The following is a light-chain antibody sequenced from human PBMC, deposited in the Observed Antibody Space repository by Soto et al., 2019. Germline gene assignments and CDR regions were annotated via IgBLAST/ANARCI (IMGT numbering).Light chain of an antibody. CDR2: GPS. CDR3: QQYNSWPGT. V-gene: IGKV3-15*01. CDR1: QSISSN. Sequence: EILMTQSPATLSVSPGERATLSCRASQSISSNLAWYQQKPGQAPRVLIYGPSTRATGIPARFSGSGSGTEFTLTISSPQSEDVAVYYCQQYNSWPGTFGQGTKVEIK. J-gene: IGKJ1*01.